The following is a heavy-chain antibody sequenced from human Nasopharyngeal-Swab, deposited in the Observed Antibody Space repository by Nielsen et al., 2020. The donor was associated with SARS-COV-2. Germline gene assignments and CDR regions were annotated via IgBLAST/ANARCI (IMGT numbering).Heavy chain of an antibody. CDR3: ARVFPGHHDILVAYSDYYYMDV. Sequence: RQAPGQGPEWIGYISYSGISYYIPSLKSRLTISVDTSKNQISLRLSSLTAADSAVYYCARVFPGHHDILVAYSDYYYMDVWGTGTTVTVSS. D-gene: IGHD3-9*01. CDR2: ISYSGIS. V-gene: IGHV4-31*02. J-gene: IGHJ6*03.